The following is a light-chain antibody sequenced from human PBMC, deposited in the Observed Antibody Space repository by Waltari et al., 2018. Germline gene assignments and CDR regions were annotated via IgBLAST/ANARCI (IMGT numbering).Light chain of an antibody. CDR2: DAS. V-gene: IGKV3-11*01. CDR1: ESVSTY. Sequence: EIVLTQSPATLSLSPGERATLSCRASESVSTYLGWYQQRPGQAPRLLIYDASSRATGTAARFSGSGSETDFTLTISSIEPEDFAVYYCQQRTSWPPITFGQGTRLEIK. CDR3: QQRTSWPPIT. J-gene: IGKJ5*01.